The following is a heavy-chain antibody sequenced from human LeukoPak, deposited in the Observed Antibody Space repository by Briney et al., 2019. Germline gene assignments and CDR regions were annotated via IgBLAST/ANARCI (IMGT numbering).Heavy chain of an antibody. V-gene: IGHV7-4-1*02. CDR2: INTNTGNP. CDR1: ASTLASYY. J-gene: IGHJ6*04. CDR3: ARVSPKENMDV. Sequence: CEATASTLASYYMNGVGQALGQGLEWMGWINTNTGNPTYAQGFTGRFVFSLDTSVSTAYLQISSLKAEDTAVYYCARVSPKENMDVWGKGTTVTVSS.